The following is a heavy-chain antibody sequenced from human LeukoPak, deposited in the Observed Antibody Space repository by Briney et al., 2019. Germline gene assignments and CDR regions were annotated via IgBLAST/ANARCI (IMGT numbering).Heavy chain of an antibody. CDR2: ISSSGSTK. CDR3: ARGPHPYTSGWYHFDY. V-gene: IGHV3-48*03. CDR1: EFTFSSYE. J-gene: IGHJ4*02. Sequence: GGSLRLSCAASEFTFSSYEMNWVRQAPGKGLEWVPYISSSGSTKYYADSVKGRFTISRDNAKNSLYLQMNSLRVEDTALYYCARGPHPYTSGWYHFDYWGQGTLVTVSS. D-gene: IGHD6-19*01.